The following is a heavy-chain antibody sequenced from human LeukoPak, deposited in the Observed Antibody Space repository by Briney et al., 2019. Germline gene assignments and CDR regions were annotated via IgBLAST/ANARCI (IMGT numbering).Heavy chain of an antibody. CDR2: INPNSGGT. D-gene: IGHD6-6*01. CDR3: ARDRDSSSVWFDP. Sequence: ASVKVSCKASGGTFSSYAISWVRQAPGQGLEWMGWINPNSGGTNYAQKFQGRVTMTRDTSISTAYMELSRLRSDDTAVYYCARDRDSSSVWFDPWGQGTLVTVSS. CDR1: GGTFSSYA. J-gene: IGHJ5*02. V-gene: IGHV1-2*02.